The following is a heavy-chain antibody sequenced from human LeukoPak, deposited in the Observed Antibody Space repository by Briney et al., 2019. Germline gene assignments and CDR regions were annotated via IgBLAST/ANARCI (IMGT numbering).Heavy chain of an antibody. J-gene: IGHJ3*02. D-gene: IGHD4-17*01. V-gene: IGHV3-21*01. CDR3: ARDGIDYGRRVAFDI. CDR2: ISSSSSYI. CDR1: GFTFSSYS. Sequence: GGSLRLSCAASGFTFSSYSMNWVRQAPGKGLEWVSSISSSSSYIYYADSVKGRFTISRDNAKNSLYLQMNSLRAEDTAVYYCARDGIDYGRRVAFDIWGQGTVVTVSS.